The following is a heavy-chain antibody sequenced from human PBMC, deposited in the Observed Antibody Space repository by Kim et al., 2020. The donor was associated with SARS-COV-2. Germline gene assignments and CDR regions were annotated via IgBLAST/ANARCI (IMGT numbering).Heavy chain of an antibody. J-gene: IGHJ4*02. CDR2: IYSGGST. CDR3: ARGPPALEWRALYYFDY. D-gene: IGHD3-3*01. CDR1: GFTVSSNY. Sequence: GGSLRLSCAASGFTVSSNYMSWVRQAPGKGLEWVSVIYSGGSTYYADSVKGRFTISRDNSKNTLYLQMNSLRAEDTAVYYCARGPPALEWRALYYFDYWGQGTLVTVSS. V-gene: IGHV3-53*01.